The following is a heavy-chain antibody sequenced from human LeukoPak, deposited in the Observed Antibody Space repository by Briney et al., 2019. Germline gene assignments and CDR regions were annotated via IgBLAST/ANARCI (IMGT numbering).Heavy chain of an antibody. J-gene: IGHJ4*02. CDR2: ISSSSSYI. CDR1: GFTFSSYS. CDR3: ARAYSSSWYLLDY. D-gene: IGHD6-13*01. V-gene: IGHV3-21*01. Sequence: KPGGSLRLSCAASGFTFSSYSMNRVRQAPGKGLEWVSSISSSSSYIYYADSVKGRFTISRDNAKNSLYLQMNSLRAEDTAVYYCARAYSSSWYLLDYWGQGTLVTVSS.